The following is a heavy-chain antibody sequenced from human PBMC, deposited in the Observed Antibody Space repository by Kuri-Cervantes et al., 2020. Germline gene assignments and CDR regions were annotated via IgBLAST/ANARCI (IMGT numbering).Heavy chain of an antibody. CDR2: IHYSGST. V-gene: IGHV4-59*08. Sequence: SETLSLTCAVSGGSISSYYWSWIRQPPGKGLEWIGYIHYSGSTNYNPSLKSRVTISVDTSKNQFSLMLNSVTAADMAVYYCARVTDVVMAADYWGQGTLVTVSS. CDR1: GGSISSYY. CDR3: ARVTDVVMAADY. J-gene: IGHJ4*02. D-gene: IGHD3-16*01.